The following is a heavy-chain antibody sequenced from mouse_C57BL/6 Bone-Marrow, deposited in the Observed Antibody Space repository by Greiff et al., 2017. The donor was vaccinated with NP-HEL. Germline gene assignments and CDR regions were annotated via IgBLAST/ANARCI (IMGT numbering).Heavy chain of an antibody. CDR1: GFTFSDYY. V-gene: IGHV5-16*01. CDR2: INYDGSST. Sequence: EVKVVESEGGLVQPGSSMKLSCTASGFTFSDYYMAWVRQVPEKGLEWVANINYDGSSTYYLDSLKSRFLISRDNAKNILYLQMSSLKSEDTATYYCARVPFYGSSFYWYFDVWGTGTTVTVSS. CDR3: ARVPFYGSSFYWYFDV. D-gene: IGHD1-1*01. J-gene: IGHJ1*03.